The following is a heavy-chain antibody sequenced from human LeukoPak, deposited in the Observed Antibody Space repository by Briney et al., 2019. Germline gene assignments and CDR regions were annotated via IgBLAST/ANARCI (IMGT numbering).Heavy chain of an antibody. D-gene: IGHD3-3*01. V-gene: IGHV1-18*01. CDR2: ISAYNGNT. J-gene: IGHJ4*02. Sequence: ASVKVSCKASGYTFTSYGISWVQQAPGQGLEWMGWISAYNGNTNYAQKLQGRVTMTTDTSTSTAYMELRSLRSDDTAVYYCARDEDRITIFGVVPTIDYWGQGTLVTVSS. CDR1: GYTFTSYG. CDR3: ARDEDRITIFGVVPTIDY.